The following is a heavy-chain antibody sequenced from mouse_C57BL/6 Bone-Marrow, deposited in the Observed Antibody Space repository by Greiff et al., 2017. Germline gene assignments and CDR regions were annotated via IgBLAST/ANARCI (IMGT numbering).Heavy chain of an antibody. J-gene: IGHJ2*01. CDR1: GYTFTSYG. D-gene: IGHD2-3*01. CDR3: ARSGGYYPLYFDY. Sequence: EVKVEESGAELVRPGSSVKMSCKTSGYTFTSYGINWVKQRPGQGLEWIGYIYIGNGYTEYNEKFKGKATLTSDTSSSTAYMQLSSLTSEDSAIYFCARSGGYYPLYFDYWGQGTTLTVSS. V-gene: IGHV1-58*01. CDR2: IYIGNGYT.